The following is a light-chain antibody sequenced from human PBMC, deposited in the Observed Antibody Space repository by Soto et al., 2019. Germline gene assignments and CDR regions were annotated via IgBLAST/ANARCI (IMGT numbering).Light chain of an antibody. Sequence: QSVLTQPPSASGTPGQRVTISCSGSSSNIGSNTVNWYQQLPGTAPKLLIYSNNQRPSGVPDRFSGSKSGTSASLAISGLQSEDEADYYCGAWDDSLNAVVFGGGTKLTVL. CDR3: GAWDDSLNAVV. J-gene: IGLJ2*01. CDR1: SSNIGSNT. V-gene: IGLV1-44*01. CDR2: SNN.